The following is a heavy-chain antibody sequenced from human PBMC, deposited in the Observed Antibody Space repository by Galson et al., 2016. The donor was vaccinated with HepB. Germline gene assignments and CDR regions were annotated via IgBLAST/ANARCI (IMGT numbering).Heavy chain of an antibody. CDR1: GYSFTRYL. CDR3: ARRKFSPGDSSGWYYFDY. J-gene: IGHJ4*02. CDR2: IDPRDSYP. Sequence: QSGAEVKKPGESLRISCKGSGYSFTRYLINWVRQTPGKGLEWMGKIDPRDSYPQYNPSFQGHVTISTDKSVSTVYLEWSSLQAADTAMYYCARRKFSPGDSSGWYYFDYWGQGTLVTVSS. D-gene: IGHD6-19*01. V-gene: IGHV5-10-1*01.